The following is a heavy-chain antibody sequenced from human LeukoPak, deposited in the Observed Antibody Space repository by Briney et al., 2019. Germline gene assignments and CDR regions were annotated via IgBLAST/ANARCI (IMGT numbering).Heavy chain of an antibody. Sequence: GGSLKISCKGSGYSFTSYWIGWVRQKPGKGLEWMGIIYPGDSETRYSPSFQGQVTISADKSISTAYLQWSSLKASDIAMYYCARGAYGSGSPLDYWGQGTLVTVSS. J-gene: IGHJ4*02. CDR1: GYSFTSYW. V-gene: IGHV5-51*01. CDR3: ARGAYGSGSPLDY. D-gene: IGHD3-10*01. CDR2: IYPGDSET.